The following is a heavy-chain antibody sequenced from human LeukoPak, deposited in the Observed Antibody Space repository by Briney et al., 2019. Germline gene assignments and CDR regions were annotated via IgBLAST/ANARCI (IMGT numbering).Heavy chain of an antibody. D-gene: IGHD1-1*01. J-gene: IGHJ4*02. CDR3: ATGTIYY. V-gene: IGHV3-48*03. CDR1: GSTFSNYE. Sequence: PGGSLRLSCAASGSTFSNYEVNWVRQAPGKGLEWVSYISTSGSTIYYADSVKGRFTISRDNAKNSVYLQMNSLRAEDMAVYYCATGTIYYWGQGTLVTVSS. CDR2: ISTSGSTI.